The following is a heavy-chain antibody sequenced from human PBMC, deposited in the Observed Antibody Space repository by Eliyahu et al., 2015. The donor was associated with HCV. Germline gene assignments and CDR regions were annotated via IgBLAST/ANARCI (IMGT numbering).Heavy chain of an antibody. D-gene: IGHD3-3*01. J-gene: IGHJ5*02. CDR3: ARSHDLWHNGGGPFDP. CDR1: GFIFXTYN. V-gene: IGHV3-21*02. CDR2: ISGGGNYM. Sequence: EVQLVDSGGGLVKPGGSLRLSCAASGFIFXTYNXNWVRQXPGKGLEWVSSISGGGNYMFYADSVKGRFTISRDNAKNSLYLQMSSLRAEDTAVYYCARSHDLWHNGGGPFDPWGQGTLVTVSS.